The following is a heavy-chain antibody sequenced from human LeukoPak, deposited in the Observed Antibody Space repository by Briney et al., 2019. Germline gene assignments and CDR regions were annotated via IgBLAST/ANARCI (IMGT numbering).Heavy chain of an antibody. D-gene: IGHD5-18*01. Sequence: GESLKISCKGSGYSFTSYWIGWVRQMPGKGLEWMGIIYPGDSDTRYSPSFQGQVTISADKSNSTAYLQWSSLKASDTAMYYCARHRFRGYSYGTMDVWGKGTTVTVSS. J-gene: IGHJ6*03. CDR1: GYSFTSYW. V-gene: IGHV5-51*01. CDR3: ARHRFRGYSYGTMDV. CDR2: IYPGDSDT.